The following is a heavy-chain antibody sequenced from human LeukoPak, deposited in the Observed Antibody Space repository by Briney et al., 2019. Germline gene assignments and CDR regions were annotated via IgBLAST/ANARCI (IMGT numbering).Heavy chain of an antibody. Sequence: GGSLRLSCAVSGLSFSNYWMHWVRQAPGKGLVWVARTNLHGTTVDYADSVKGRVTISRDNDKNTLFLQMDSLRAEDTAVYCCASAYTYVRLGDHWGQGTLVTVSS. CDR2: TNLHGTTV. V-gene: IGHV3-74*01. D-gene: IGHD3-16*01. J-gene: IGHJ4*02. CDR3: ASAYTYVRLGDH. CDR1: GLSFSNYW.